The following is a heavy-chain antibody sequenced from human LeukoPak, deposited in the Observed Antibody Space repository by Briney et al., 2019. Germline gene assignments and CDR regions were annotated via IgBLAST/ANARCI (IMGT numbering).Heavy chain of an antibody. CDR2: IYYSGST. Sequence: PSETLSLTCTVSGGSISNYYWSWVRQPPGKGLEWIGYIYYSGSTNYNPSLKSRVTISLDTSKNQFSLRLSSVTAADTAVYYCARVACAGDCCFDYWGQGTLATVSS. D-gene: IGHD2-21*02. V-gene: IGHV4-59*01. CDR3: ARVACAGDCCFDY. J-gene: IGHJ4*02. CDR1: GGSISNYY.